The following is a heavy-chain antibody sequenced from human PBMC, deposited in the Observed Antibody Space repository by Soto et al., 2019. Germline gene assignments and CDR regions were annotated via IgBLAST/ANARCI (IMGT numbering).Heavy chain of an antibody. CDR1: GYSFHTYV. CDR3: AREYGMDV. J-gene: IGHJ6*02. V-gene: IGHV1-18*01. Sequence: QVQLVQSGAEVKKPGASVNVSCKASGYSFHTYVISWVRQAPGQGLEWVGWISGYNGNTNYAQKFQGRVTLTTDTSSKTAFMELRSLTGDDTAVYYCAREYGMDVWGQGTTVTVSS. CDR2: ISGYNGNT.